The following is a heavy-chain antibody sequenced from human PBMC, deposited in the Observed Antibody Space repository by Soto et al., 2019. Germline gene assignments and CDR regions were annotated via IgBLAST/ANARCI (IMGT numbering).Heavy chain of an antibody. V-gene: IGHV3-53*02. CDR2: LYSDGRT. CDR1: GFIVSSSY. Sequence: DVQLVETGGGLIQPGGSLRLSCAASGFIVSSSYMSWVRQAPGKGLEWVSVLYSDGRTYYADSVKGRFTISRDNSKNTLYLKMNSLSTEDTAVYYCARRRGWYGQCYFDCWGQGTLVPVSS. J-gene: IGHJ4*02. D-gene: IGHD6-19*01. CDR3: ARRRGWYGQCYFDC.